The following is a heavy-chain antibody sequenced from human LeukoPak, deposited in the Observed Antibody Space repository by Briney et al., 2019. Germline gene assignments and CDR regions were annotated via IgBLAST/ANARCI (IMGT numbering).Heavy chain of an antibody. CDR2: ISHSGAT. J-gene: IGHJ4*02. V-gene: IGHV3-23*01. CDR1: GFPFSSYT. D-gene: IGHD6-13*01. CDR3: ARRSHASPAGYSPFFDS. Sequence: GGSLRLSCAGSGFPFSSYTINWVRQGPGKGMEWASTISHSGATYYADSVKGRFTISRDNSKNTVFLQMNSLGAEDTALYFCARRSHASPAGYSPFFDSWGQGTLVTVSS.